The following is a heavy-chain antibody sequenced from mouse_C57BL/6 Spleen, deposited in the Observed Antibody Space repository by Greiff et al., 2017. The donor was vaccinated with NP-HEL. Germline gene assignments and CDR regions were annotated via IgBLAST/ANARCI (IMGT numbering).Heavy chain of an antibody. CDR2: IYPGDGDT. D-gene: IGHD1-1*01. CDR1: GYAFSSSW. J-gene: IGHJ1*03. V-gene: IGHV1-82*01. CDR3: ARQGYYYETTGYFDV. Sequence: QVQLKQSGPELVKPGASVKISCKASGYAFSSSWMNWVKQRPGKGLEWIGRIYPGDGDTNYNGKFKGKATLTADKSSSTAYMQLSSLTSEDSAVYFCARQGYYYETTGYFDVWGTGTTVTVSS.